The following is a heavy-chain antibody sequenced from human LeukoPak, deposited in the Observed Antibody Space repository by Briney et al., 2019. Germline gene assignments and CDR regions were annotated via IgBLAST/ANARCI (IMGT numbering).Heavy chain of an antibody. CDR1: GGSISSSSYY. CDR2: IYYSGST. J-gene: IGHJ3*02. V-gene: IGHV4-39*07. CDR3: ARDILTLEGDAFDI. D-gene: IGHD3-9*01. Sequence: SETLSLTCTVSGGSISSSSYYWGWIRQPPGKGLEWIGSIYYSGSTYYNPSLKSRVTISVDTSKNQFSLKLSSVTAADTAVYYCARDILTLEGDAFDIWGQGTMVTVSS.